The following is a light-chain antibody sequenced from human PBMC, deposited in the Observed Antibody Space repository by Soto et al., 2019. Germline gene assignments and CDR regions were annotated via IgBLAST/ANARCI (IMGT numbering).Light chain of an antibody. J-gene: IGKJ4*01. Sequence: DIQMTQSPPSLSASVGDRVTITCRASQSIANYLNWYQQKPGKPPKLLIYAASSFQSGVPSRFSGSGSGTDFTLIISSLQPEDFATYYCQQSYSVPRTFGGGTKVEIK. V-gene: IGKV1-39*01. CDR2: AAS. CDR1: QSIANY. CDR3: QQSYSVPRT.